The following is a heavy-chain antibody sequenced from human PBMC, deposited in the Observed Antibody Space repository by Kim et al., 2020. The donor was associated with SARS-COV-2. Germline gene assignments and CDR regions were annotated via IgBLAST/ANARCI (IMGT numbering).Heavy chain of an antibody. J-gene: IGHJ3*02. Sequence: SETLSLTCAVYGGSFSGYYWSWIRQPPGKGLEWIGEINHSGSTNYNPSLKSRVTISVDTSKNQFSLKLSSVTAADTAVYYCARWDQYSSSSRKACDIWG. CDR2: INHSGST. V-gene: IGHV4-34*01. D-gene: IGHD6-6*01. CDR3: ARWDQYSSSSRKACDI. CDR1: GGSFSGYY.